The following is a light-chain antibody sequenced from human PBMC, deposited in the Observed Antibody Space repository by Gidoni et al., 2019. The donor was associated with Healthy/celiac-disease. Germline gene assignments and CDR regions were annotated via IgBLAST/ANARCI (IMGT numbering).Light chain of an antibody. CDR3: QQSYSTPPV. CDR1: QSISSY. J-gene: IGKJ3*01. Sequence: DLQMPQSPSSLSASVGDRVTITCRASQSISSYLNWYQQKPGKAPKLLIYAASSLQSGVPSRFSGRGSGTDFTLTISSLQPEDFATYYCQQSYSTPPVFGPXTKVDIK. CDR2: AAS. V-gene: IGKV1-39*01.